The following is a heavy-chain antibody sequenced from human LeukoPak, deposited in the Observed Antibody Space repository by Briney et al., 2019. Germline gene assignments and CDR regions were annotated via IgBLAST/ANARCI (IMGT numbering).Heavy chain of an antibody. J-gene: IGHJ2*01. CDR3: ARDYPLDIVVVPAAIPDWYFDL. CDR2: ISAYNGNT. V-gene: IGHV1-18*01. D-gene: IGHD2-2*01. Sequence: ASVKVSCKASGYTFTSYGISWVRQAPGQGLEWMGWISAYNGNTNYAQKLQGRVTMTTDTSTSTAYMELRSLRSDDTAVYYCARDYPLDIVVVPAAIPDWYFDLWGRGTLVTVSS. CDR1: GYTFTSYG.